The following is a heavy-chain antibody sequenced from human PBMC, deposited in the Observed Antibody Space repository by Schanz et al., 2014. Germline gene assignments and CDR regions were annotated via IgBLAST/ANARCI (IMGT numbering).Heavy chain of an antibody. CDR1: GFSFVDAW. CDR3: ARDCGSVTCFDY. V-gene: IGHV3-30*03. CDR2: ISYDESLK. J-gene: IGHJ4*02. Sequence: VQVVESGGGLVQPGGSLRLSCAASGFSFVDAWMNWVRQAPGKGLEWVAVISYDESLKFYADSVKGRFIISKDNSKNTVYLQMNNLRTEDTAVYYCARDCGSVTCFDYWGQGSLVTVSS. D-gene: IGHD3-10*01.